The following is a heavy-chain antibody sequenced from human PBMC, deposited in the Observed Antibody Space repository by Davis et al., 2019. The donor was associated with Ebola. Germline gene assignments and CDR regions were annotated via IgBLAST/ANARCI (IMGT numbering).Heavy chain of an antibody. CDR1: GYTFTSYY. CDR2: IVVGSGNT. J-gene: IGHJ4*01. V-gene: IGHV1-58*02. D-gene: IGHD1-14*01. Sequence: SVKVSCKASGYTFTSYYMHWVRQARGQRLEWIGWIVVGSGNTNYAQKFQGRITITRDMSTSTSYLDLTNLRSEDTAVYYCAASAGTVGKFDYWGQGTLVTVSS. CDR3: AASAGTVGKFDY.